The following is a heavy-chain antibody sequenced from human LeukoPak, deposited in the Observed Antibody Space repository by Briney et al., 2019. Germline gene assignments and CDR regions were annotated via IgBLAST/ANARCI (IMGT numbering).Heavy chain of an antibody. V-gene: IGHV1-2*02. CDR2: INPNSGGT. D-gene: IGHD3-3*01. CDR3: AGDLGYSRRYYDFSD. CDR1: GYTFTGYY. J-gene: IGHJ4*02. Sequence: ASVKVSCKASGYTFTGYYMHWVRQAPGQGLEWMGWINPNSGGTNYAQKFQGRVTMTRDTSITTAYMELSRLTSDDTAVYYCAGDLGYSRRYYDFSDWGQGTLVTVSS.